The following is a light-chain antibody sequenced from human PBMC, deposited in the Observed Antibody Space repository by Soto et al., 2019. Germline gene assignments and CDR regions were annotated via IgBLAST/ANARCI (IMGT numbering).Light chain of an antibody. Sequence: ESVLTQSPGTLSLSPGERATLSCRASQSVSSSYLAWYQQKPGQAPRLLIYHTSSRATGIPDRFSGSGSGTDFTLTISRLEPEDFAVYYCQQYGSSPTITFGQGTRLEIK. CDR1: QSVSSSY. CDR3: QQYGSSPTIT. V-gene: IGKV3-20*01. CDR2: HTS. J-gene: IGKJ5*01.